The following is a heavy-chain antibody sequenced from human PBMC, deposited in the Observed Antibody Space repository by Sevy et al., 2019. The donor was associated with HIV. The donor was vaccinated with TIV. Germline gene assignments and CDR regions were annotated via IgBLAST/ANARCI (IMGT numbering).Heavy chain of an antibody. CDR3: ARLLFHASSADFWSGYFDY. D-gene: IGHD3-3*01. V-gene: IGHV4-59*01. Sequence: SETLSLTYTVSGGSISSDYWSWIRQPPGKGLQWIGYVYNSGSTDYNPSLKSRVSISLDTSNNQFSLSLGSVTAADTAVYYCARLLFHASSADFWSGYFDYWGHGTLVTVSS. CDR2: VYNSGST. J-gene: IGHJ4*01. CDR1: GGSISSDY.